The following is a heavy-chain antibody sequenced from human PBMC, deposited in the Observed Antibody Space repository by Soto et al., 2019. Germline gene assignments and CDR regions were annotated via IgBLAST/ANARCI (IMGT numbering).Heavy chain of an antibody. CDR1: GYSFTSYW. CDR3: ARHGSITMVRGVIMGVAFDI. D-gene: IGHD3-10*01. V-gene: IGHV5-10-1*01. J-gene: IGHJ3*02. CDR2: FDLSDFYT. Sequence: PGESLKISCKGSGYSFTSYWISWVRQMPGKGLEWFGRFDLSDFYTNYSPSFQGHVTISADKSISTAYLQWSSLKASDTAMYYCARHGSITMVRGVIMGVAFDIWAQGTMVTVSS.